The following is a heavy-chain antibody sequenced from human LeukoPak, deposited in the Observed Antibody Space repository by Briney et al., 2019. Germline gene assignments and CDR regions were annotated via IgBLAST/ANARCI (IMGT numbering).Heavy chain of an antibody. Sequence: PGGSLRLSCVASGFIASDFEMNWVRQRPGKGLEWVSYISISGSTIYYADSVNGRFTISRDTAKYSLFLQMNSLRAEDTAVYYCGRGGSSGYYYNAFDLWGQGTRVTVSS. CDR3: GRGGSSGYYYNAFDL. D-gene: IGHD3-22*01. CDR2: ISISGSTI. J-gene: IGHJ3*01. CDR1: GFIASDFE. V-gene: IGHV3-48*03.